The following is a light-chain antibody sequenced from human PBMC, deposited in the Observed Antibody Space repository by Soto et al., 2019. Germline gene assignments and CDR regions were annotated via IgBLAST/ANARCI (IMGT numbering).Light chain of an antibody. CDR1: GSNLGAGYD. V-gene: IGLV1-40*01. Sequence: QSVLTQPPSVSGAPGQRVTISCTGSGSNLGAGYDVHWYQHLPEPAPKLLMYRNSNRPSGVPDRFSGSKSGTSASLAITGLQAEDEADFYCQSYASSLSAWVFGGGTKLTVL. J-gene: IGLJ3*02. CDR2: RNS. CDR3: QSYASSLSAWV.